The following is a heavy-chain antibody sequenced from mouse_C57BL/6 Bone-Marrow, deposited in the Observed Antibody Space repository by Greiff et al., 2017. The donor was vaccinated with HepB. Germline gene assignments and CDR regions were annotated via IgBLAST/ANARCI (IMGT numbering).Heavy chain of an antibody. D-gene: IGHD2-1*01. J-gene: IGHJ2*01. CDR2: ISDGGSYT. CDR3: ARIYYGNYDFDY. V-gene: IGHV5-4*03. CDR1: GFTFSSYA. Sequence: EVKVVESGGGLVKPGGSLKLSCAASGFTFSSYAMSWVRQTPDKRLEWVATISDGGSYTYYPDNVKGRFTISRDNAKNNLYLQMRHLKSEDTAMYYCARIYYGNYDFDYWGQGTTLTVSS.